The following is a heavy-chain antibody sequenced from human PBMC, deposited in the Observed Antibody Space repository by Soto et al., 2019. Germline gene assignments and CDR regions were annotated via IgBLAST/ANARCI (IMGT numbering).Heavy chain of an antibody. CDR1: GDSVTNDNW. D-gene: IGHD3-9*01. Sequence: QVQLQESGPGLVKPSGTLSLTCAVSGDSVTNDNWWSWVRQPPGKGLEWIGAIYHLGDTRYNPSLRSRITMAIDKSNNEVSLRLNSVTAADTAVYYFARKRYLDWLLFDYWGQGTLVTVSS. CDR3: ARKRYLDWLLFDY. CDR2: IYHLGDT. J-gene: IGHJ4*02. V-gene: IGHV4-4*02.